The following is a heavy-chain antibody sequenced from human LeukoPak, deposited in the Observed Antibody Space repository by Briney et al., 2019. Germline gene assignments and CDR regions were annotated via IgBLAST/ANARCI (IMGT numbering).Heavy chain of an antibody. CDR3: ASDSGSSFDAFDI. CDR2: INHSGST. CDR1: GGSFSGYY. V-gene: IGHV4-34*01. J-gene: IGHJ3*02. Sequence: TSETLSLTCAVYGGSFSGYYWSWIRQPPGKGLEWIGEINHSGSTNYNPSLKSRVTISVDTSKNQFSLKLSSVTAADTAVYYCASDSGSSFDAFDIWGQGTMVTVSS. D-gene: IGHD1-26*01.